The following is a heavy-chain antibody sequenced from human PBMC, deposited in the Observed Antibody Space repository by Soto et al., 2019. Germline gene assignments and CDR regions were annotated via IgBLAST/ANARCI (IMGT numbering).Heavy chain of an antibody. D-gene: IGHD5-12*01. V-gene: IGHV1-69*01. CDR2: IIPIFGTA. CDR1: GGTFSSYA. J-gene: IGHJ4*02. Sequence: QVQLVQSGAEVKKPGSSVKVSCKASGGTFSSYAISWVRQAPGQGLEWMGGIIPIFGTANYAQKFQGRVTITADESTSTADMELSSLRSEDTAVYYCARDLRWLQLGGLDYWGQGTLVTVSS. CDR3: ARDLRWLQLGGLDY.